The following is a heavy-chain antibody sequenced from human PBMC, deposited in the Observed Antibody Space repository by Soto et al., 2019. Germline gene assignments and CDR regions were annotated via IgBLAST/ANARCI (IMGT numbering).Heavy chain of an antibody. CDR3: VRDPQRNDY. CDR1: GYDFSSYG. D-gene: IGHD2-2*01. Sequence: QVQLVQSGAEVKKPGASVKVSCKASGYDFSSYGISWVRQAPGQGLEWMGWISASNGNRDYAQQLQGRVTMTSDTTRTTDYMELRSLRSDDTAVYYCVRDPQRNDYWGQGTLVNVSS. V-gene: IGHV1-18*04. J-gene: IGHJ4*02. CDR2: ISASNGNR.